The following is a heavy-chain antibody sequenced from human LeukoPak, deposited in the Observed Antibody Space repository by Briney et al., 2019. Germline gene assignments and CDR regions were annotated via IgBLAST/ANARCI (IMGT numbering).Heavy chain of an antibody. CDR1: GYTFTSYA. CDR2: INTNTGNP. V-gene: IGHV7-4-1*02. Sequence: GASVKVSCKASGYTFTSYAMNWVRQAPGQGLEWMGWINTNTGNPTYAQGFTGRFVFSLDTSVSTAYLQISSLKAEDTAVYYCARWWFGELFRGPHWFDPWGQGTLVTVSS. CDR3: ARWWFGELFRGPHWFDP. D-gene: IGHD3-10*01. J-gene: IGHJ5*02.